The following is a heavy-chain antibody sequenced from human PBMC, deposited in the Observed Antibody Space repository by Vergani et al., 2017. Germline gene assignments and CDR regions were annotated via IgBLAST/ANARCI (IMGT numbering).Heavy chain of an antibody. V-gene: IGHV3-30*18. CDR3: AKAGSVTSGSLQYNFYMDV. Sequence: QVQLAESGGGRVQPGRSLRLSCAASGFSFSSHAIHWVRPAPGKGLEWVAVISNDGSKKYYADSVKGRFTISRDNSKNTLDLQMNSLRTQDTDVYYCAKAGSVTSGSLQYNFYMDVWGKGTTVTVS. CDR1: GFSFSSHA. J-gene: IGHJ6*03. D-gene: IGHD3-10*01. CDR2: ISNDGSKK.